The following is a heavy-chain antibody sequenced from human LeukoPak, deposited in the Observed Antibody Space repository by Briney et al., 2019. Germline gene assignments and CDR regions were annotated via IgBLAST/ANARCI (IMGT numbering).Heavy chain of an antibody. CDR2: IIAIFGTA. CDR3: ARDRCSSTSCYTRGRLDY. D-gene: IGHD2-2*02. V-gene: IGHV1-69*05. Sequence: SVKVSCKASGGTFSSYAISWVRQATGQGLEWMGGIIAIFGTANYAQKFQGRVTITTDESTSTAYMQMSSLRSEDTAVYYCARDRCSSTSCYTRGRLDYWGQGTLVTVSS. J-gene: IGHJ4*02. CDR1: GGTFSSYA.